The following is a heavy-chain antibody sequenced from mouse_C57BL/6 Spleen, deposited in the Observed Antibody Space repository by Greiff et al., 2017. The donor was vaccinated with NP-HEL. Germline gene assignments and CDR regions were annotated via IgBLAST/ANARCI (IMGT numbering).Heavy chain of an antibody. CDR2: INPYNGGT. J-gene: IGHJ1*03. CDR1: GYTFTDYY. CDR3: ARASDGYYGYFDV. D-gene: IGHD2-3*01. Sequence: SGPVLVKPGASVKMSCKASGYTFTDYYMNWVKQSHGKSLEWIGVINPYNGGTSYNQKFKGKATLTVDKSSSTAYMELNSLTSEDSAVYYCARASDGYYGYFDVWGTGTTVTVSS. V-gene: IGHV1-19*01.